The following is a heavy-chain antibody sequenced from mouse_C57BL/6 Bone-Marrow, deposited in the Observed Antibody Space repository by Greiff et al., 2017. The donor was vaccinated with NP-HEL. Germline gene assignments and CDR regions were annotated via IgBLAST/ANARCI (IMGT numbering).Heavy chain of an antibody. CDR3: TRWEPVVATGAMDY. CDR1: GYTFTSYT. Sequence: QVQLQQSGAELARPGASVKMSCKASGYTFTSYTMHWVKQRPGQGLEWIGYINPSSGYTKYNQKFKDKATLTAAKSSSTAYMQRSSLTSEYSDVYYCTRWEPVVATGAMDYWGQGTAVTVSS. CDR2: INPSSGYT. V-gene: IGHV1-4*01. J-gene: IGHJ4*01. D-gene: IGHD1-1*01.